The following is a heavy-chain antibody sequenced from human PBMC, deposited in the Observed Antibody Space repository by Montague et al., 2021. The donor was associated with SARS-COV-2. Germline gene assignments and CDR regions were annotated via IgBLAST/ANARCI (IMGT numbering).Heavy chain of an antibody. CDR3: AKDSLAAAGTVDY. D-gene: IGHD6-13*01. J-gene: IGHJ4*02. CDR1: GFTFSSYA. CDR2: IYSGGSST. V-gene: IGHV3-23*03. Sequence: SLRLSCAASGFTFSSYAMSWVRQAPGKGLERVSVIYSGGSSTYYADSVKGRFTISRDNSKNTLYLQMNSLGAEDTAVYYCAKDSLAAAGTVDYWGQGTLVTVSS.